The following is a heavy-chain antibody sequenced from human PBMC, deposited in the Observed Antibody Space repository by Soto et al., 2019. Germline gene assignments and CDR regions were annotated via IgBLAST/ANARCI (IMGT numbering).Heavy chain of an antibody. CDR3: ARGGVIITMIAGDYYYGMDV. V-gene: IGHV4-31*03. J-gene: IGHJ6*02. CDR2: IYYSGTT. Sequence: QVQLQESGPGLVKPSQTLSLTCTVSGDSISSDDSYWSWIRQHPGKGLEWIGFIYYSGTTYYNPSLKSRVTMSVDTSKNQFSLKLTSVTAADTAVYYCARGGVIITMIAGDYYYGMDVWGQGTTVTVSS. CDR1: GDSISSDDSY. D-gene: IGHD3-22*01.